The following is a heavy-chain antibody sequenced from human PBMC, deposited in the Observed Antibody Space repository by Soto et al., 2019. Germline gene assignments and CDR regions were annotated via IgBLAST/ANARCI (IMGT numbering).Heavy chain of an antibody. CDR3: VRLIGNSWLDY. D-gene: IGHD2-8*01. CDR1: GDSVSSDSVT. V-gene: IGHV6-1*01. J-gene: IGHJ5*01. Sequence: LSLTCAISGDSVSSDSVTWNWIRQSPSRGLEWLGRTYYRSKWYSDYALSVKSRVTINADMSKNQVSLQLNSVTPEDSAVYYCVRLIGNSWLDYWGQGTLVPVSS. CDR2: TYYRSKWYS.